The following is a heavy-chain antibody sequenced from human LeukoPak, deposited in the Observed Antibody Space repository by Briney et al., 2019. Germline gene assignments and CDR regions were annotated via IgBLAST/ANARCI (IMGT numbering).Heavy chain of an antibody. J-gene: IGHJ4*02. D-gene: IGHD1-26*01. V-gene: IGHV3-53*01. CDR2: IYSGGST. CDR3: ARLGELTFFDY. CDR1: GFTVSSNY. Sequence: QPGGSLRLSCAASGFTVSSNYMSWVRQAPGKGLEWVSVIYSGGSTYYADSVKGRFTISRDNSKNTLYLQMNSLRAEDTAVYYCARLGELTFFDYWGQGTLSPSPQ.